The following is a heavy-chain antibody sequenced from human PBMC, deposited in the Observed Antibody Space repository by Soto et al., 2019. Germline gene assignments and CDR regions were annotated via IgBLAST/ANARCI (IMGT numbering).Heavy chain of an antibody. CDR2: IYYSGST. J-gene: IGHJ3*02. Sequence: SETLSLTCTVSGGSISSGGYYWSWIRQHPGKGLEWIGYIYYSGSTYYNPSLKSRVTISVDTSKNQFSLKLSSVTAADTAVYYCARVAHGYCSSTSCYHSAFDSWGQGTRVTVSS. CDR1: GGSISSGGYY. D-gene: IGHD2-2*01. CDR3: ARVAHGYCSSTSCYHSAFDS. V-gene: IGHV4-31*03.